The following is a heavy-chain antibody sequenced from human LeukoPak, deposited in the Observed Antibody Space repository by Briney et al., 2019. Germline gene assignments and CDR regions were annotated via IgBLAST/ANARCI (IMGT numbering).Heavy chain of an antibody. J-gene: IGHJ4*02. D-gene: IGHD3-3*01. Sequence: GGSLRPSCTASGFTFGDYAMSWVRQAPGKGLEWVGFIRSKTHGGTTEYAASVKGRFSISRDDSKSIAYLQMNSLKTEDTAVYYCTRDGIPETNWSGYYIDYWGQGTLVTVSS. V-gene: IGHV3-49*04. CDR1: GFTFGDYA. CDR2: IRSKTHGGTT. CDR3: TRDGIPETNWSGYYIDY.